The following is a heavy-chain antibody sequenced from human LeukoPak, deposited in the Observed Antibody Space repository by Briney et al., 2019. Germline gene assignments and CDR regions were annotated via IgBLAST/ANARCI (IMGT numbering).Heavy chain of an antibody. V-gene: IGHV4-59*08. J-gene: IGHJ6*02. CDR1: GGSISSYY. D-gene: IGHD1-7*01. CDR3: ARQTTGTTEYYYGMDV. Sequence: SETLSLTCTVSGGSISSYYWSWIRQPPGKGLEWIGYIYYSGSTNYNPSLKSRVTISVDTSKNQFSLKLSSVTAADTAVYYCARQTTGTTEYYYGMDVWDQGTTVTVSS. CDR2: IYYSGST.